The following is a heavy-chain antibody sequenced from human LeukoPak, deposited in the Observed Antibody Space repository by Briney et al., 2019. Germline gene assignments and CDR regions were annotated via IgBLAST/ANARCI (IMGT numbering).Heavy chain of an antibody. CDR1: GYTFTSYD. Sequence: GASVKVSCKASGYTFTSYDINWVRQATGQGLEWMGWMNPNSGNTGYAQKFQGRVTITRNTSISTAYMELSSLRSEDTAVYYCARGYRGYSYGLPYYYYMDVWGKGTTVTVSS. D-gene: IGHD5-18*01. V-gene: IGHV1-8*03. CDR2: MNPNSGNT. CDR3: ARGYRGYSYGLPYYYYMDV. J-gene: IGHJ6*03.